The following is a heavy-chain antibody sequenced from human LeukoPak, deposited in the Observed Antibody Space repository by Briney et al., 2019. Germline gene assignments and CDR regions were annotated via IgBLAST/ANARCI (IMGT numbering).Heavy chain of an antibody. CDR3: ARDYYGSGSYGKTFDP. CDR2: IYAGGST. D-gene: IGHD3-10*01. V-gene: IGHV3-66*01. CDR1: GFTVSNNY. Sequence: GGSLRLSCAASGFTVSNNYMSWVRQAPGKGLEWVSVIYAGGSTYYADSVKGRFIISRDNSKNALYLQMNSLRAEDTAVYYCARDYYGSGSYGKTFDPCGQGTLVTVSS. J-gene: IGHJ5*02.